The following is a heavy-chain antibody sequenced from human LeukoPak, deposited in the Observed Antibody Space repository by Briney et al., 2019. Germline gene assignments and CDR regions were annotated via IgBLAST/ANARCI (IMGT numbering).Heavy chain of an antibody. V-gene: IGHV4-61*02. Sequence: SETLSLTCTVSGGSISSGSYYWSWIRQPPGKGLEWIGRIYTSGSTNYNPSLKSRVTISVDTSKNQFSLKLSSVTAADTAVYYCARGVDYAGPPRGDAFDIWGQGTMVTVSS. CDR2: IYTSGST. J-gene: IGHJ3*02. CDR1: GGSISSGSYY. CDR3: ARGVDYAGPPRGDAFDI. D-gene: IGHD4-17*01.